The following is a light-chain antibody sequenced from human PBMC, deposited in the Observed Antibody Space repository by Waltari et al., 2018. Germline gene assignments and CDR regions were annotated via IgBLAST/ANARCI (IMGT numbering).Light chain of an antibody. V-gene: IGKV4-1*01. J-gene: IGKJ1*01. CDR1: QSVLYSPNNKNY. CDR3: QQYANTPRT. CDR2: WAS. Sequence: DIVMTQSPDSLAVSLGERATVNCKSSQSVLYSPNNKNYLAWYQQKPGQPPKLLIDWASTRESGVPNRFSGSGSGTDFTLTIRSLQAEDVAVYYCQQYANTPRTFGQGTTVEIK.